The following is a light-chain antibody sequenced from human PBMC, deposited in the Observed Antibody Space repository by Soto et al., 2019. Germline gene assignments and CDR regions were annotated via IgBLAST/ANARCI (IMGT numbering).Light chain of an antibody. CDR1: QSVSSY. CDR3: QQRFNWPRFT. CDR2: DAS. Sequence: EIVLTQSPATLSLSPGERATLSCRASQSVSSYLAWYQQKPGQAPRLLIYDASNRATGIPARFSGGGSGTDFPLTISSLESEDFAVYYCQQRFNWPRFTFGQGTKLEIK. J-gene: IGKJ2*01. V-gene: IGKV3-11*01.